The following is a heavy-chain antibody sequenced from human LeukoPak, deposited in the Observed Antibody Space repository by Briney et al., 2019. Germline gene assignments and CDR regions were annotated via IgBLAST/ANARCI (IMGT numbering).Heavy chain of an antibody. D-gene: IGHD5-18*01. V-gene: IGHV3-23*01. CDR1: GFSFTTYW. CDR2: ISGSGGST. J-gene: IGHJ4*02. CDR3: AKRYSYGRPIDY. Sequence: GGSLRLSCAASGFSFTTYWMSWVRQAPGKGLEWVSAISGSGGSTYYADSVKGRFTISRDNSKNTLYLQMNSLRAEDTAVYYCAKRYSYGRPIDYWGQGTLVTVSS.